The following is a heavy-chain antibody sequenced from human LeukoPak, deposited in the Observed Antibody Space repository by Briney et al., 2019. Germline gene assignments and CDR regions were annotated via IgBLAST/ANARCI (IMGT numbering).Heavy chain of an antibody. V-gene: IGHV4-34*01. CDR1: GGSFSGYY. J-gene: IGHJ5*02. CDR2: INHSGST. CDR3: ARKGRSTKNWFDP. Sequence: SETLSLTCAVYGGSFSGYYWSWIRQPPGKGLEWIGEINHSGSTNYNPSLKSRVTISVDTSKNQFSLKLSSMTAADTAVYYCARKGRSTKNWFDPWGQGTLVTVSS. D-gene: IGHD3-10*01.